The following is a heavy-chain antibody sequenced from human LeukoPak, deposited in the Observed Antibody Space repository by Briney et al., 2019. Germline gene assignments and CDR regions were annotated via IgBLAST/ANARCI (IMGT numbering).Heavy chain of an antibody. D-gene: IGHD2-15*01. V-gene: IGHV4-34*01. J-gene: IGHJ6*03. CDR2: INHSGST. CDR1: GGSFSGYY. CDR3: ARVSFFRWAATRPSYYYYYMDV. Sequence: SETLSLTCAVYGGSFSGYYWSWIRQPPGKGLEWIGEINHSGSTNYNPSLKSRVSISVDTSKNQFSLKLSSVTAADTAVYYCARVSFFRWAATRPSYYYYYMDVWGKGTTVTISS.